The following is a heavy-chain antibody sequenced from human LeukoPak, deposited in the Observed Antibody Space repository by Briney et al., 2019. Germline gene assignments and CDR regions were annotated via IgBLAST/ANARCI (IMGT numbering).Heavy chain of an antibody. J-gene: IGHJ4*02. CDR3: AREGPFGVVIFDY. CDR1: GFTFSSYW. Sequence: GGSLRLSCAASGFTFSSYWMHWVRQAPGKGLVWVSRINSDGSSTSYADSVEGRFTISRDNAKNTLYLQMNSLRAEDTAVYYCAREGPFGVVIFDYWGQGTLVTVSS. D-gene: IGHD3-3*01. V-gene: IGHV3-74*01. CDR2: INSDGSST.